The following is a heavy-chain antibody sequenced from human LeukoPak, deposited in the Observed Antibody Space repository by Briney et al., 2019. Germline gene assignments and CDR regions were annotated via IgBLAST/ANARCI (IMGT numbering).Heavy chain of an antibody. CDR3: ARERCSSTSCRRNPDY. CDR2: ISYDGSNK. V-gene: IGHV3-30*04. CDR1: GFTFSSYA. D-gene: IGHD2-2*01. Sequence: GGSLRLSCAASGFTFSSYAMHWVRQAPGKGLEWVAVISYDGSNKYYADSVKGRFTISRDNSKNTLYLQMNSLRAEDTAAYYCARERCSSTSCRRNPDYWGQGTLVTVSS. J-gene: IGHJ4*02.